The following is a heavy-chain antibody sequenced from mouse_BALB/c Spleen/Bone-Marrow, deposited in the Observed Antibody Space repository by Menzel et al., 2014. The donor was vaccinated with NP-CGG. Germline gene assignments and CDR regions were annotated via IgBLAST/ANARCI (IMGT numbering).Heavy chain of an antibody. D-gene: IGHD2-3*01. J-gene: IGHJ1*01. Sequence: EVQGVESGGGLVQPGGSRKLSCAASGFTFSDYGMAWVRQAPGKGPEWVAFISNLAYSIYYADTVTGRFTISRENAKNTLYREISSLRSEDSAMYYCARAGYDGYPWYFDVWGAGTTVTVSS. CDR3: ARAGYDGYPWYFDV. CDR1: GFTFSDYG. CDR2: ISNLAYSI. V-gene: IGHV5-15*02.